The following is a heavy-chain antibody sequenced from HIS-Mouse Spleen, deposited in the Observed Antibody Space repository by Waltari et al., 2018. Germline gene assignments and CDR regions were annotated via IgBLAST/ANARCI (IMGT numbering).Heavy chain of an antibody. J-gene: IGHJ2*01. CDR2: MNPNSGNT. CDR1: GYTFTSYD. CDR3: ARAPYSSSWSPWYFDL. V-gene: IGHV1-8*01. Sequence: QVQLVQSGAEVKKPGASVTVSCKASGYTFTSYDINGVRQATGQGLEWMGWMNPNSGNTGYAQKFQGRVTMTRNTSISTAYMELSSLRSEDTAVYYCARAPYSSSWSPWYFDLWGRGTLVTVSS. D-gene: IGHD6-13*01.